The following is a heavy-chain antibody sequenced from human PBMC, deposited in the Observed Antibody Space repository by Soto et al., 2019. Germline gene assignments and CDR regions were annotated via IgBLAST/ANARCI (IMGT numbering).Heavy chain of an antibody. Sequence: ASVKVSCKASGYTFTSYYMHWVRQAPGQGLEWMGIINPSGGSTSYAQKFQGRVTMTRDTSTSTVYMELSSLRSEDTAVYYCARDGRDTAMVTDYYYGMDVWGQGTTVTVSS. V-gene: IGHV1-46*01. D-gene: IGHD5-18*01. CDR1: GYTFTSYY. J-gene: IGHJ6*02. CDR2: INPSGGST. CDR3: ARDGRDTAMVTDYYYGMDV.